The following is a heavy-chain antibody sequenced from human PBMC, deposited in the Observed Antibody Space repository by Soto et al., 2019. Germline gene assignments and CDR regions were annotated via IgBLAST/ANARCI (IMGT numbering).Heavy chain of an antibody. V-gene: IGHV3-48*01. CDR1: GFTFSSYS. CDR3: AREGSSGWNGLNWFDP. Sequence: EVQLVESGGGLVQPGGSLRLSCAASGFTFSSYSMNWVRQAPGKGLEWVSYISSSSSTIYYADSVKGRFTISRDNAKNLLYLQMHSLRAEDTAVYYCAREGSSGWNGLNWFDPWGQGTLVTVSS. J-gene: IGHJ5*02. D-gene: IGHD6-19*01. CDR2: ISSSSSTI.